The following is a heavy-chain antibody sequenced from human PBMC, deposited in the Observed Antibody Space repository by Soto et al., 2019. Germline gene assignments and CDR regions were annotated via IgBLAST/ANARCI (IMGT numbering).Heavy chain of an antibody. V-gene: IGHV1-3*01. D-gene: IGHD3-22*01. J-gene: IGHJ3*02. Sequence: ASVKVSCKASGYTFTSYIMHWVRQAPGQRLEWMGWINAGNGNTKYSQKFQGRVTITRDTSASTAYMELRSLRSEDTAVYYCAISSERDNYYDNSGLGVFDIWGQGTMVTVSS. CDR2: INAGNGNT. CDR1: GYTFTSYI. CDR3: AISSERDNYYDNSGLGVFDI.